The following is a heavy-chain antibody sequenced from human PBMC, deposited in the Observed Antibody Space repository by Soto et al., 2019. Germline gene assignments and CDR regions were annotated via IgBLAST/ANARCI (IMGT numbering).Heavy chain of an antibody. D-gene: IGHD5-18*01. CDR1: GFTFSSYG. Sequence: QVPLVESGGGVVQPGRSLRLSCAASGFTFSSYGMHWVRQAPGKGLEWVAVIWYDGSNKYYADSVKGRFTISRDNSKNTLYLQMNSLRAEDTAVYYCARDRNPDTAMVEGGMDVWGQGTTVTVSS. V-gene: IGHV3-33*01. J-gene: IGHJ6*02. CDR3: ARDRNPDTAMVEGGMDV. CDR2: IWYDGSNK.